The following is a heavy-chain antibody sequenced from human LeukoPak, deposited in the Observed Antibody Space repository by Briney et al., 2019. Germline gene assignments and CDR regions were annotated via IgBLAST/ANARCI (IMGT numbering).Heavy chain of an antibody. CDR1: GFTFSSYG. CDR2: IWYGGSNK. CDR3: AKEKGAAGYKNNYYYYYYMDV. Sequence: GRSLRLSCAASGFTFSSYGMHWVRQAPGKGLEWVAVIWYGGSNKYYADSVKGRFTISRDNSKNTLYLQMNSLRAEDTAVYYCAKEKGAAGYKNNYYYYYYMDVWGKGTTVTVSS. J-gene: IGHJ6*03. V-gene: IGHV3-30*18. D-gene: IGHD6-13*01.